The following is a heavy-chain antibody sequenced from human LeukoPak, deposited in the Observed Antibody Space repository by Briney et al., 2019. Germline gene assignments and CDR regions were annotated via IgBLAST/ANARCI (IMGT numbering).Heavy chain of an antibody. CDR3: ARDTPLGGPAPAWFDP. Sequence: PSETLSLTCTVSGGSISSYYWSWIRQPAGKGLEWIGRIYTSGSTNYNPSLKSRVTISVDTSKNQFSLKLSSVTAADTAVYYCARDTPLGGPAPAWFDPWGQGTLVTVSS. CDR2: IYTSGST. D-gene: IGHD2-2*01. CDR1: GGSISSYY. J-gene: IGHJ5*02. V-gene: IGHV4-4*07.